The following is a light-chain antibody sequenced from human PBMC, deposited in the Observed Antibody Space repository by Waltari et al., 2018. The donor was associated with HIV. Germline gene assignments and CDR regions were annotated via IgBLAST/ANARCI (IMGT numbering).Light chain of an antibody. CDR3: QQYNNWAGT. Sequence: EIVMTQSPATLSVSPGERATLSCRASQSVSSNLAWYQQKPGQAPRLLIYGASTRATGIPARFSGSGSGTEFTLTISSLLSEDFAVYYCQQYNNWAGTFGQGTKVEIK. J-gene: IGKJ1*01. CDR1: QSVSSN. V-gene: IGKV3-15*01. CDR2: GAS.